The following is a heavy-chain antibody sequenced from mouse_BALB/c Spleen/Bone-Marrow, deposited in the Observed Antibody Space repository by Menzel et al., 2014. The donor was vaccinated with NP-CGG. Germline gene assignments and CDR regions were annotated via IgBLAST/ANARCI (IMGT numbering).Heavy chain of an antibody. CDR3: ARGGYDGAWFAY. CDR1: GYTFTSYY. J-gene: IGHJ3*01. CDR2: IYPGNVNT. Sequence: QVQLQQSGPELVEPGASVRISCKASGYTFTSYYIHWVKQRPGQGLEWIGWIYPGNVNTNYNEKFKAKATLTADKSSSPTLQQVRSLTSEDSAVFFCARGGYDGAWFAYWGQGTLVTVSA. V-gene: IGHV1S56*01. D-gene: IGHD2-14*01.